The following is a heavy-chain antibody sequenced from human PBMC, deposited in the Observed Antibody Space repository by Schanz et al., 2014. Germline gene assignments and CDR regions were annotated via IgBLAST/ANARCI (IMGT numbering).Heavy chain of an antibody. CDR1: GFTFSDYS. CDR2: IRSSSTPI. D-gene: IGHD1-1*01. CDR3: ARDQRYTTSWHIFDL. J-gene: IGHJ4*02. Sequence: EVQLVESGGGWVQPGGSLRLSCAASGFTFSDYSMNWVRQAPGKGPEWVSYIRSSSTPIYYADSVKGRFTISRDNAKNTLYLQMNNLSAEDTAVYYCARDQRYTTSWHIFDLWGQGTLVTVSS. V-gene: IGHV3-48*04.